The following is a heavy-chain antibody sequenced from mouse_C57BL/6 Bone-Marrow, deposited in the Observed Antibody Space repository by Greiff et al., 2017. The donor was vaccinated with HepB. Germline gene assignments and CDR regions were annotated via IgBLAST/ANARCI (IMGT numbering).Heavy chain of an antibody. J-gene: IGHJ2*01. CDR3: TRRLGRNFDY. Sequence: VQRVESGAELVRPGASVTLSCKASGYTFTDYEMHWVKQTPVHGLEWIGAIDPETGGTAYNQKFKGKAILTADKSSSTAYMELRSLTSEDSAVYYCTRRLGRNFDYWGQGTTLTVSS. D-gene: IGHD4-1*01. CDR1: GYTFTDYE. V-gene: IGHV1-15*01. CDR2: IDPETGGT.